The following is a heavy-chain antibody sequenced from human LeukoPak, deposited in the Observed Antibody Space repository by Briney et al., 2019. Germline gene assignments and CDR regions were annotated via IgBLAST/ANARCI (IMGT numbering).Heavy chain of an antibody. D-gene: IGHD6-19*01. V-gene: IGHV4-59*01. CDR3: ARDRPSSGQDY. CDR1: GGSNSSYY. J-gene: IGHJ4*02. Sequence: PSETLSLTCTVSGGSNSSYYWSWLRQPPGKGLEWIGYIYYSGSTNYNPSLKSRVTISVDTSKNQFSLKLSSVTAADTAVYYCARDRPSSGQDYWGEGTRVSVSS. CDR2: IYYSGST.